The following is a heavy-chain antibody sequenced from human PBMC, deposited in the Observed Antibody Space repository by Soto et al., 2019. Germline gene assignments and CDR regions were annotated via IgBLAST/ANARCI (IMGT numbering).Heavy chain of an antibody. V-gene: IGHV6-1*01. Sequence: SHTLALTYAISGHRVASNSAAWKLISWCPSRGLGWRGRTYYSSKLYKEYAVSVKSRITNKPDTTKNQFSLQLNSVTPEDTAVYYCARDKPLADRPGYYYYYGMDVWGQGTTVTVS. D-gene: IGHD6-6*01. CDR1: GHRVASNSAA. CDR3: ARDKPLADRPGYYYYYGMDV. J-gene: IGHJ6*02. CDR2: TYYSSKLYK.